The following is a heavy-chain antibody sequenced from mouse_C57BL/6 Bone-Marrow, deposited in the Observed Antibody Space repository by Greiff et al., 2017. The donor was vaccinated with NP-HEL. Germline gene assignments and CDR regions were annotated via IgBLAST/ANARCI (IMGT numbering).Heavy chain of an antibody. J-gene: IGHJ1*03. CDR2: INPNYGTT. Sequence: EVQLQQSGPELVKPGASVKISCKASGYSFTDYNMNWVKQSNGKSLEWIGVINPNYGTTSYNQKFKGKATLTVDQSSSTAYMQLNSLTSEDSAVSYCSRRAYAYFYWYFDVWGTGTTVTVSS. V-gene: IGHV1-39*01. CDR1: GYSFTDYN. D-gene: IGHD6-5*01. CDR3: SRRAYAYFYWYFDV.